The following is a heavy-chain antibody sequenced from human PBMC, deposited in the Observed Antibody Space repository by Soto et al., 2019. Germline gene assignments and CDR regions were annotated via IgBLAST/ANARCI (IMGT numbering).Heavy chain of an antibody. CDR2: IFPSDSDT. D-gene: IGHD5-12*01. CDR3: ARKDKSGYFNWFDP. J-gene: IGHJ5*02. CDR1: GYRFTSYW. V-gene: IGHV5-51*01. Sequence: GESLKISCRTSGYRFTSYWIAWVRQMPGKGLEWMGIIFPSDSDTRYSPSFQGQVTISAARSTSTVFLQWARLKASATAVYFCARKDKSGYFNWFDPWGQGTLVTVSS.